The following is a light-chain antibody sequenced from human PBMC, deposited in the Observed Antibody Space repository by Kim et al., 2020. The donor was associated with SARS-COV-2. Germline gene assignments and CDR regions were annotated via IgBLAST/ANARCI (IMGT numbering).Light chain of an antibody. J-gene: IGKJ1*01. CDR2: GAS. CDR3: HHYGSAPQT. V-gene: IGKV3-20*01. Sequence: SHGERATLSCRASQSVVTSYLAWHQQKPGQAPRVLIYGASRRATDIPDRFSGSGSGTDFTLTISRLEPEDSAVYYCHHYGSAPQTFGQGTKVDIK. CDR1: QSVVTSY.